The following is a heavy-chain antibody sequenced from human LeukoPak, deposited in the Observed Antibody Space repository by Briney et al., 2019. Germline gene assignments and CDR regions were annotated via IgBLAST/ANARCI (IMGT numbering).Heavy chain of an antibody. CDR2: INHSGST. D-gene: IGHD3-10*01. CDR1: GGSFSGYY. V-gene: IGHV4-34*01. J-gene: IGHJ3*01. CDR3: ARPAPYSYNSGSRGAFDV. Sequence: SETLSLTCAVYGGSFSGYYWSWIRQPPGKGLEWIGEINHSGSTNYNPSLKSRVTISVDTSKNQFSLKLSSVTAADTAMYYCARPAPYSYNSGSRGAFDVWGQGTMVTVSS.